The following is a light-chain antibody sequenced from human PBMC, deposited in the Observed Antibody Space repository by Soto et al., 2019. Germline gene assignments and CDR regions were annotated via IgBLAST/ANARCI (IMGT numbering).Light chain of an antibody. Sequence: EIVLTQSPGTLSLSPGERATLSCRTSQSVSNNYLAWYQQKPGQAPRLLIYGASSRATGIPDRFSGSGSGTDFTLSISRLEPEDFAVYYCQQYSSLWTFGQGPKVDFK. CDR1: QSVSNNY. J-gene: IGKJ1*01. CDR3: QQYSSLWT. CDR2: GAS. V-gene: IGKV3-20*01.